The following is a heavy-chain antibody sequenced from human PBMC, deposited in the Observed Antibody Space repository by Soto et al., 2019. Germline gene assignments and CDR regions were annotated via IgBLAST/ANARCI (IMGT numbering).Heavy chain of an antibody. J-gene: IGHJ4*02. V-gene: IGHV3-23*01. Sequence: EVQLLESGGGLVQPGGSLRLSCAASGFTFTTYAMSWVRQAPGKGLEWVSGISSSGDIPYYADSVKGRFTISRDQSKKTAYLQMNSLRADDTAIYYCAKVNSIVGDGDHDYWGQGTLVSVSS. CDR3: AKVNSIVGDGDHDY. CDR2: ISSSGDIP. D-gene: IGHD4-17*01. CDR1: GFTFTTYA.